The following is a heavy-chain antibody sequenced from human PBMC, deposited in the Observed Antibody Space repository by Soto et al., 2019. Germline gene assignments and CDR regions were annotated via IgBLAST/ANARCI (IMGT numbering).Heavy chain of an antibody. CDR3: ARHLNSGYSYGFGPVDY. J-gene: IGHJ4*02. CDR1: GYSFTSYW. V-gene: IGHV5-51*01. Sequence: GESLKISCKGSGYSFTSYWIGLVRQMPVKGLEWMGIIYPGDSDTRYSPSFQGQVTISADKSISTAYLQWSSLKASDTAMYYCARHLNSGYSYGFGPVDYWGQGTLVTVSS. CDR2: IYPGDSDT. D-gene: IGHD5-18*01.